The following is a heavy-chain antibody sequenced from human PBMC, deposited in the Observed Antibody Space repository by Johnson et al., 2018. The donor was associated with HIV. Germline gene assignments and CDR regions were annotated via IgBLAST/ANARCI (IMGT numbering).Heavy chain of an antibody. CDR2: IGSSGDT. V-gene: IGHV3-13*01. D-gene: IGHD3-9*01. CDR3: ARAGDYDVLTGSLLRGTFDV. J-gene: IGHJ3*01. Sequence: EVQLVESGGGLVQPGGSLRLSCAASGFIFSSYDMHWVRQTTGKGLEWISGIGSSGDTFYPCSVKGRFTISRANAKNSLYLQMNSLRAGDTGVYYCARAGDYDVLTGSLLRGTFDVWGQGTMVTVSS. CDR1: GFIFSSYD.